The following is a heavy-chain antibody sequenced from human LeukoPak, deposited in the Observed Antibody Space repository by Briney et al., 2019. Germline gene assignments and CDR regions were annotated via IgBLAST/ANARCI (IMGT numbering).Heavy chain of an antibody. Sequence: AGGSLRLSCAASGFTFNSYAMSWVRQAPGKGLEWVSVIYSRGGTYYADSVQGRFTISRDASKNTLFLQMNSLRADDTAVYYCARKTGSSGSGDYWGQGTLVTVSS. D-gene: IGHD3-22*01. V-gene: IGHV3-53*01. CDR3: ARKTGSSGSGDY. CDR1: GFTFNSYA. CDR2: IYSRGGT. J-gene: IGHJ4*02.